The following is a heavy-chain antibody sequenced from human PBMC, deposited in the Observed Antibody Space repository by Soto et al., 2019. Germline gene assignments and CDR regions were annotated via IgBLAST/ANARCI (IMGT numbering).Heavy chain of an antibody. CDR3: TTEAYYYDSSLYYYYGMDV. CDR1: GFTFGDYA. D-gene: IGHD3-22*01. CDR2: IRSKAYGGTT. V-gene: IGHV3-49*03. Sequence: PGGSLRLSCTASGFTFGDYAMSWFRQAPGKGLEWVGFIRSKAYGGTTEYAASVKGRFTISRDDSKSIAYLQMNSLKTEDTAVYYCTTEAYYYDSSLYYYYGMDVWGQGTTVTVSS. J-gene: IGHJ6*02.